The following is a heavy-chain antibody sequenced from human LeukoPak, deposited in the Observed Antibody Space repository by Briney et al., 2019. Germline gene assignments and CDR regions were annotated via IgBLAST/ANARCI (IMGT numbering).Heavy chain of an antibody. J-gene: IGHJ4*02. CDR1: GFTFTSYW. CDR3: ARGINYYDTSFIDY. CDR2: IKQDGGAK. Sequence: GGSLRLSCAASGFTFTSYWMSWVRQAPGKGLEWVANIKQDGGAKYYVNSVKGRFTISRDNAKNSLYLQMNSLRAEDTAVYYCARGINYYDTSFIDYWGQGTLVTVSS. V-gene: IGHV3-7*04. D-gene: IGHD3-22*01.